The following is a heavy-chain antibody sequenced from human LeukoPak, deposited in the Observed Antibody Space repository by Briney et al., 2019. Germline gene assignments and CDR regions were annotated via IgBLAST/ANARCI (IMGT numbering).Heavy chain of an antibody. D-gene: IGHD6-19*01. Sequence: GGYLSLSCEASGFSVSNYMSWVRQVPGKGLEWVSVIYSNGNTYYADSVKGRFTISRDNSKNTLYLQMNSLRAEDTAVYYCARVRNVNSVAGTVDYWGQGTLVTVS. CDR3: ARVRNVNSVAGTVDY. CDR2: IYSNGNT. CDR1: GFSVSNY. J-gene: IGHJ4*02. V-gene: IGHV3-53*01.